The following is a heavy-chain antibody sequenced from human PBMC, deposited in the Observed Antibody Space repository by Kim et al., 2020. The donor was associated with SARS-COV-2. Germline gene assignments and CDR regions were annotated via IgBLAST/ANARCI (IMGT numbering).Heavy chain of an antibody. V-gene: IGHV1-3*01. D-gene: IGHD6-13*01. J-gene: IGHJ5*02. CDR3: ARDRGSSWTNSFDP. Sequence: SLRFQGRVTITRDTSASTAYMELSSLRSEDTAVYYCARDRGSSWTNSFDPWGQGTLVTVSS.